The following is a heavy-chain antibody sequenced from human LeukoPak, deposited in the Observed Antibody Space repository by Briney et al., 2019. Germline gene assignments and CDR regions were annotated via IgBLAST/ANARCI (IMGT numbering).Heavy chain of an antibody. CDR2: INPSGGST. Sequence: ASVKVSCKASGYTFTSYYMHWVRQAPGQGLEWMGIINPSGGSTSYAQKFQGRVTMTRDTSTSTVYMELSSLRSEDTAVYYCAREGAHIFEYGSSSVYFQHWGQGTLVTVSS. CDR1: GYTFTSYY. V-gene: IGHV1-46*01. J-gene: IGHJ1*01. CDR3: AREGAHIFEYGSSSVYFQH. D-gene: IGHD6-6*01.